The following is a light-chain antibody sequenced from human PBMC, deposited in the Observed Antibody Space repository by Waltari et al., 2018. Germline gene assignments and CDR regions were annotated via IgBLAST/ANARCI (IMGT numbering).Light chain of an antibody. CDR3: MQALQLPKT. V-gene: IGKV2-28*01. CDR2: LAS. Sequence: DLVLTQSPLPLPFTPGQPASFPCGSSQTLQHANGTSYLDWYMQRPGQSPQLLIYLASSRACGVPDRFSGSGSGTYFTLTISRVEAEDIGIYYCMQALQLPKTFGQGTKVEFK. J-gene: IGKJ1*01. CDR1: QTLQHANGTSY.